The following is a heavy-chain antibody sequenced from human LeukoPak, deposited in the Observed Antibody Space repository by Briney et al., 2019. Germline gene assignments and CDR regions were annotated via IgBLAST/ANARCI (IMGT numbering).Heavy chain of an antibody. J-gene: IGHJ4*02. V-gene: IGHV4-34*01. CDR2: INHSGST. D-gene: IGHD3-3*01. CDR1: GGSFSGYY. CDR3: AREPTNFWRTYYFDY. Sequence: SETLSLTCAVYGGSFSGYYWSWIRQPPGKGLEWIGEINHSGSTNYNPSLKSRVTISVDTSKNQFSLKLSSVTAADTAVYYCAREPTNFWRTYYFDYWGQGTLVTVSS.